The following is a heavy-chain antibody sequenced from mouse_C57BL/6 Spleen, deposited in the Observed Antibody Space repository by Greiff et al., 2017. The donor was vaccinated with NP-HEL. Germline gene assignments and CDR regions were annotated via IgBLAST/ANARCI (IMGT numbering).Heavy chain of an antibody. V-gene: IGHV1-55*01. CDR3: ARWGLGGAWFAY. J-gene: IGHJ3*01. D-gene: IGHD3-3*01. Sequence: QVQLQQPGAELVKPGAPVKMSCKASGYTFTSYWITWVKQRPGQGLEWIGDIYPGSGSTNYNEKFKSKATLTVDTSSSTAYMQLSSLTSEDSAVYYCARWGLGGAWFAYWGQGTLVTVSA. CDR2: IYPGSGST. CDR1: GYTFTSYW.